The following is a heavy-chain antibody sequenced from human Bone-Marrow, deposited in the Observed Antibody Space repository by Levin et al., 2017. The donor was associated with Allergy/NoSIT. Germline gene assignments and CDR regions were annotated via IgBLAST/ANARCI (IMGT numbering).Heavy chain of an antibody. J-gene: IGHJ4*02. Sequence: RGSLRLSCAASGFTFSSYEMNWVRQAPGKGLEWVSYITSSGSNLYNADSVKGRFTMSRDNAKNSLYLQMNSLRVEDTAVYYCARSMAGTGGGVFDYWGQGSLVTVSS. D-gene: IGHD6-13*01. CDR1: GFTFSSYE. V-gene: IGHV3-48*03. CDR3: ARSMAGTGGGVFDY. CDR2: ITSSGSNL.